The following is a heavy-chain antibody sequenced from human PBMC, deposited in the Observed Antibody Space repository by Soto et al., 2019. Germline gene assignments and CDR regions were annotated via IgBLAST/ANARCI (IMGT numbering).Heavy chain of an antibody. CDR3: ARYRREAVAGYTLDN. CDR1: GCSLSRNY. D-gene: IGHD6-13*01. V-gene: IGHV4-59*01. J-gene: IGHJ4*02. Sequence: SETLSLTCPFSGCSLSRNYWTLIRPPPGKGLEWIGYVYNSGSTNYNPSLKSRVTISEDTSKSQFSLKVNSMTAADTAVYYCARYRREAVAGYTLDNWGQGIVVNVSA. CDR2: VYNSGST.